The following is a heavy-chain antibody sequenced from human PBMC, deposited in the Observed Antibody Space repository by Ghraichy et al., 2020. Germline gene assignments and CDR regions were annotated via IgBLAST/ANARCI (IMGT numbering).Heavy chain of an antibody. CDR3: ARGLRRYSSSSGGYWFDP. V-gene: IGHV4-34*01. Sequence: SETLSLTCAVYGGSFSGYYWSWIRQPPGKGLEWIGEINHSGSTNYNPSLKSRVTILVDTSKNQFSLKLSSVTAADTAVYYCARGLRRYSSSSGGYWFDPWGQGTLVTVSS. CDR1: GGSFSGYY. D-gene: IGHD6-6*01. J-gene: IGHJ5*02. CDR2: INHSGST.